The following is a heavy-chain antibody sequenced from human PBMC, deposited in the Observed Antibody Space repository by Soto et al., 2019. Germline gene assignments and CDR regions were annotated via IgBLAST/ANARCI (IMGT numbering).Heavy chain of an antibody. J-gene: IGHJ4*02. CDR1: SGSITTTSW. D-gene: IGHD6-19*01. Sequence: QVQVQESGPGLVKPSWTLSLNCAFSSGSITTTSWWNWVRQPPGKSLEWIGEIYHGGITNYSPSLKRRATMSVDTSKNQFSLKLTSGTAADTAVYYCARSGRGVAGTAVVAYFDSWGRGTLVTVSS. CDR2: IYHGGIT. V-gene: IGHV4-4*02. CDR3: ARSGRGVAGTAVVAYFDS.